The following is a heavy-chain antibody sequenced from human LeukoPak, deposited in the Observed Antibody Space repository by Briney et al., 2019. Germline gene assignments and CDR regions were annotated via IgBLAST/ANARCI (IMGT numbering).Heavy chain of an antibody. CDR1: GYTFTSYG. J-gene: IGHJ3*02. Sequence: ASVKVSCKASGYTFTSYGISWVRQAPGQGLEWMGWISAYNGNTNYAQKLQGRVTMTTDTSTSTAYMELRSLRSDDTAVYYCARLYYYDSSGYYGDALDIWGQGTMVTVSS. CDR3: ARLYYYDSSGYYGDALDI. D-gene: IGHD3-22*01. V-gene: IGHV1-18*01. CDR2: ISAYNGNT.